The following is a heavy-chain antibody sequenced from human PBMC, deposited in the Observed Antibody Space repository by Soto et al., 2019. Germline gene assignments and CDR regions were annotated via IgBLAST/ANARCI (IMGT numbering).Heavy chain of an antibody. Sequence: QVQLQESGPGLVKPSQTLSLTCTVSGGSISSGDYYWSWIRQPPGKGLEWIGYIYYSGSTYYNPSLKSRVTISVDTSKNQFSLKLSSVTAADTAVYYCARVAQPGFTFSQYFDYWGQGTLVTVSS. D-gene: IGHD3-3*02. CDR2: IYYSGST. CDR1: GGSISSGDYY. V-gene: IGHV4-30-4*01. J-gene: IGHJ4*02. CDR3: ARVAQPGFTFSQYFDY.